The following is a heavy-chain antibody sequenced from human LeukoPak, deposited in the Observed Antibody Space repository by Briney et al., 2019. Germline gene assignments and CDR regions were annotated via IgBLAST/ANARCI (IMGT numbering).Heavy chain of an antibody. V-gene: IGHV4-39*01. CDR1: GGSISSSSYY. D-gene: IGHD6-19*01. J-gene: IGHJ6*03. CDR3: ASLSVAGTNYYYYMDV. Sequence: PSETLSLTCTVSGGSISSSSYYWGWIRPPPGKGLEWIGSIYYSGSTYYNPSLKSRVTISVDTSKNQFSLKLSSVTAADTAMYYCASLSVAGTNYYYYMDVWGKGTTVTVSS. CDR2: IYYSGST.